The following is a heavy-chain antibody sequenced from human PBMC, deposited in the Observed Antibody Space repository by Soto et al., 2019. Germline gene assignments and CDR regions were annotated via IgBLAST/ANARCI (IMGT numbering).Heavy chain of an antibody. V-gene: IGHV4-34*01. J-gene: IGHJ6*02. CDR3: ARVTYYYGSGSYYSYYYYYGMDV. CDR1: GGSFSGYY. Sequence: QVQLQQWGAGLLKPSETLSLTCAVYGGSFSGYYWSWIRQPPGKGLEWIGEINHSGSTNYNPSLKSRVTRSVDTSKNQFSLKLSSVTAADTAVYYCARVTYYYGSGSYYSYYYYYGMDVWGQGTTVTVSS. CDR2: INHSGST. D-gene: IGHD3-10*01.